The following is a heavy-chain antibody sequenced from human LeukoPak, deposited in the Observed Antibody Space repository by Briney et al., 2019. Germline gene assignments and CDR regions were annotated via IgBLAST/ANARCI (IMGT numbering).Heavy chain of an antibody. Sequence: ASVKVSCKASGYTFTSYYMHWVRQAPGQGLEWMGIINPSGGSTSYAQKFQGRVTMTRDTSTSTVYMGLSSLRSEDTAVYYCARFSSSFRGIGYWGQGTLVTVSS. CDR1: GYTFTSYY. V-gene: IGHV1-46*01. CDR2: INPSGGST. D-gene: IGHD6-13*01. CDR3: ARFSSSFRGIGY. J-gene: IGHJ4*02.